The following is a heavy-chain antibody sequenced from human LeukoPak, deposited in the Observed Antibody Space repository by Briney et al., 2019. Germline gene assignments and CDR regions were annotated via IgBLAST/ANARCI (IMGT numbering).Heavy chain of an antibody. CDR2: IYYSGST. Sequence: SETLSLTCTVSGGSISSSSYYWGWIRQPPGKGLEWIENIYYSGSTYYNPSLKSRVTISVDTSKNQFSLKLSSVTAADTAVYYCARHRRSDIVVVTAIDYWGQGTLVTVSS. CDR3: ARHRRSDIVVVTAIDY. D-gene: IGHD2-21*02. J-gene: IGHJ4*02. CDR1: GGSISSSSYY. V-gene: IGHV4-39*01.